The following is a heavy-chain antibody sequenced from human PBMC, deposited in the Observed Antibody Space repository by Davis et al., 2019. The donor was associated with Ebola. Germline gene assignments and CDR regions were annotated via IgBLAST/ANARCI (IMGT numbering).Heavy chain of an antibody. D-gene: IGHD4-17*01. V-gene: IGHV4-59*12. J-gene: IGHJ4*02. Sequence: SETLSLTCTVSGGSISSYYWSWIRQPPGKGLEWIGYIYHSGSTYYNPSLKSRVAISMDTSQNQLSLKLNSVTASDTAVYYCASNPNTPDYADPTFFDSWGQGALVTVSS. CDR2: IYHSGST. CDR1: GGSISSYY. CDR3: ASNPNTPDYADPTFFDS.